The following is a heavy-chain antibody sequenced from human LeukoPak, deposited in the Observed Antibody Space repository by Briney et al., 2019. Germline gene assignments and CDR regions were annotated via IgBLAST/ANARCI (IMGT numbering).Heavy chain of an antibody. V-gene: IGHV3-21*01. CDR2: ISSGSSYK. J-gene: IGHJ4*02. D-gene: IGHD2-2*01. CDR1: GFIFSSYS. Sequence: GGSLRLSCAASGFIFSSYSMSWVRQAPGKGLEWVSSISSGSSYKYYADSAKGRFTTSRDNAKNSLYLQMNSLRAEDTAVYFCATDRGYCSSTSCYSLALNSWGEGALVTASS. CDR3: ATDRGYCSSTSCYSLALNS.